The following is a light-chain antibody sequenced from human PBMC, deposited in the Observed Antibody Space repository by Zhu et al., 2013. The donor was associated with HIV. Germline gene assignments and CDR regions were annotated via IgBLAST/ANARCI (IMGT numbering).Light chain of an antibody. J-gene: IGLJ1*01. CDR1: SSNIGAGFD. V-gene: IGLV1-40*01. CDR3: QSYDSSLSGYV. CDR2: LNS. Sequence: QSVLTQPPSVSGAPGQRVTISCAGSSSNIGAGFDVHWYQQLPGTAPKLLIFLNSNRPSGVPDRFSGSKSGTSASLAITGLQAEDEADYYCQSYDSSLSGYVFGTGTKVTV.